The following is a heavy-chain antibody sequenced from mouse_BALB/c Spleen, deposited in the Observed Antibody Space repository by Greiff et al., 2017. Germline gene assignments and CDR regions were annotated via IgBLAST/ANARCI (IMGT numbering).Heavy chain of an antibody. D-gene: IGHD2-4*01. CDR2: IYWDDDK. Sequence: QVTLKESGPGILQPSQTLSLTCSFSGFSLSTSGMGVSWIRQPSGKGLEWLAHIYWDDDKRYNPSLKSRLTISKDTSRNQVFLKITSVDTADTATYYCARRDYYDYYFDYWGQGTTLTVSS. CDR1: GFSLSTSGMG. V-gene: IGHV8-12*01. CDR3: ARRDYYDYYFDY. J-gene: IGHJ2*01.